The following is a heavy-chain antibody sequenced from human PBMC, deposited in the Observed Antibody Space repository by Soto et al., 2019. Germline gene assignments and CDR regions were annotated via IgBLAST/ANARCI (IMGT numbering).Heavy chain of an antibody. Sequence: QVQLQQWGAGLLKPSETLSLTCAVYGGSFSGYYWSWIRQPPGKGLEWIGEINHSGSTNYNPSLKSRVTISVDTSKNQFSLKLSSVTAADTAVYYCARAPTTVTTPSDYYYMDVWGKGTTVTVSS. CDR2: INHSGST. J-gene: IGHJ6*03. V-gene: IGHV4-34*01. D-gene: IGHD4-17*01. CDR3: ARAPTTVTTPSDYYYMDV. CDR1: GGSFSGYY.